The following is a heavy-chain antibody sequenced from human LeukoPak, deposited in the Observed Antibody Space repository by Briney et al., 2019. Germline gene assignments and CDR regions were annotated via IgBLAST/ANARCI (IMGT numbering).Heavy chain of an antibody. D-gene: IGHD1-26*01. V-gene: IGHV1-69*05. CDR2: IIPIFGTA. J-gene: IGHJ4*02. Sequence: SVKVSCKASGGTFSSYAISWVRQAPGQGLEWMGGIIPIFGTANYAQKFQGRVTITTDESTSTAYMELRSLRSDDTAVYYCARTSGSYSGDDYWGQGTLVTVSS. CDR1: GGTFSSYA. CDR3: ARTSGSYSGDDY.